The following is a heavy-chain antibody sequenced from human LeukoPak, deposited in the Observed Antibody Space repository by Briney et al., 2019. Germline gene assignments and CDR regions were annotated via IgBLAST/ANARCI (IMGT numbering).Heavy chain of an antibody. J-gene: IGHJ4*02. CDR1: GFTFGDYV. V-gene: IGHV3-49*03. D-gene: IGHD3-22*01. CDR2: IRSKPYGGTT. Sequence: GGSLRLSCTGSGFTFGDYVMSWFRQAPGKGLEWVGFIRSKPYGGTTEYAASVKGRFTISTDDSKNIAYLQMNSLKTEDTAVFYCTRTGDYYDSSTYYYGLDYWGQGTLVTVSS. CDR3: TRTGDYYDSSTYYYGLDY.